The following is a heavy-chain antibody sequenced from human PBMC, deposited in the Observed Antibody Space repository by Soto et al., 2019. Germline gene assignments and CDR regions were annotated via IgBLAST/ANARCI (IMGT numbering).Heavy chain of an antibody. Sequence: LRLSCAASGFTFSSYAMSWVRQAPWKGLEWVSAISGSGGSTYYADSVKGRFTISRDNSKNTLYLQMNSLRAEDTAVYYCAKWAMIVGAHRPLGYWGQGTLVTVSS. CDR3: AKWAMIVGAHRPLGY. CDR2: ISGSGGST. CDR1: GFTFSSYA. V-gene: IGHV3-23*01. D-gene: IGHD1-26*01. J-gene: IGHJ4*02.